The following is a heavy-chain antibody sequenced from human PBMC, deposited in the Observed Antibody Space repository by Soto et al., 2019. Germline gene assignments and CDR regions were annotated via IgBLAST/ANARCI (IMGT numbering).Heavy chain of an antibody. CDR1: GFTFSSYW. J-gene: IGHJ4*02. D-gene: IGHD2-15*01. CDR2: ISSDGSNT. Sequence: GGSLRLSCAASGFTFSSYWMHWVRQAPGKGLVWVAVISSDGSNTSYADSVKGRFTISRDNSKNTLYLQMNSLRAEDTAVYYCARGRSGCSGGSCYSFPHDYWGQGTLVTVPQ. CDR3: ARGRSGCSGGSCYSFPHDY. V-gene: IGHV3-74*01.